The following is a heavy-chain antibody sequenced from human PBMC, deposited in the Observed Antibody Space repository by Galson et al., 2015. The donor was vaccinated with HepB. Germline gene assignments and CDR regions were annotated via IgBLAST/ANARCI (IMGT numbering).Heavy chain of an antibody. V-gene: IGHV3-21*01. CDR2: ISSSSSYI. J-gene: IGHJ3*02. D-gene: IGHD3-3*01. CDR1: GFTFSSYS. CDR3: ARDFTIFGVVFDI. Sequence: SLRLSCAASGFTFSSYSMNWVRQAPGKGLEWVSSISSSSSYIYYADSVKGRFTISRDNAKNSLYLQMNSLRAEDTAVYYCARDFTIFGVVFDIWGQGTMVTVSS.